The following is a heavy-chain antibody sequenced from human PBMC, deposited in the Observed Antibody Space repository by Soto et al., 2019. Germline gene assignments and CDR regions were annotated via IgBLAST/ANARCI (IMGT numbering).Heavy chain of an antibody. Sequence: GGSLRLSCAASGFSFSDFYMSWIRQAPGKGLEWISYISSGSTNIFYADSVKGRFTASRDNAKNSVYLQMDSLRAEDTAVYYCARDRNAAGSDYWGQGTLVTVSS. D-gene: IGHD1-1*01. CDR3: ARDRNAAGSDY. CDR1: GFSFSDFY. CDR2: ISSGSTNI. V-gene: IGHV3-11*01. J-gene: IGHJ4*02.